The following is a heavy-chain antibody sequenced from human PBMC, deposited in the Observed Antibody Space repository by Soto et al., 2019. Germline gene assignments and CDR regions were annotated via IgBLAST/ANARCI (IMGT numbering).Heavy chain of an antibody. CDR2: IYTSGST. CDR3: ARETYSSSPYYYYGMDV. CDR1: GGSISSYY. D-gene: IGHD6-13*01. Sequence: SETLSLTCTVSGGSISSYYWSWIRQPAGKGLEWIGRIYTSGSTNYNPSLKSRVTMSVDTSKNQFSLKLSSVTAADTAVYYCARETYSSSPYYYYGMDVWGQGTTVTVSS. V-gene: IGHV4-4*07. J-gene: IGHJ6*02.